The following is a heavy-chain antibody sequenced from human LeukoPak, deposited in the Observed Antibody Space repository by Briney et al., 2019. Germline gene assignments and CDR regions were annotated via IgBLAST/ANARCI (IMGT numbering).Heavy chain of an antibody. CDR1: GGSISSYY. Sequence: SETLSLTCTVSGGSISSYYWSWIRQPPGKGLEWIGYIYYSGSTNYNPSLKSRVTISVDTPKNQFSLKLSSVTAADTAVYYCARDADDYGDNWFDPWGQGTLVTVSS. CDR2: IYYSGST. J-gene: IGHJ5*02. V-gene: IGHV4-59*01. D-gene: IGHD4-17*01. CDR3: ARDADDYGDNWFDP.